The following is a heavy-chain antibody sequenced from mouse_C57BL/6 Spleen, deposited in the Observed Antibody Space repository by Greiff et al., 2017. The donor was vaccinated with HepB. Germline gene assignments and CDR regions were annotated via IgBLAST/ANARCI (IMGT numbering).Heavy chain of an antibody. Sequence: VQLQHPGAELVRPGTSVKLSCKASGYTFTSYWMHWVKQRPGQGLEWIGVIDPSDSYTNYNQKFKGKATLTVDTSSSTAYMQLSSLTSEDSAVYYCARWDDGYWGQGTTLTVSS. CDR1: GYTFTSYW. CDR3: ARWDDGY. D-gene: IGHD2-3*01. V-gene: IGHV1-59*01. J-gene: IGHJ2*01. CDR2: IDPSDSYT.